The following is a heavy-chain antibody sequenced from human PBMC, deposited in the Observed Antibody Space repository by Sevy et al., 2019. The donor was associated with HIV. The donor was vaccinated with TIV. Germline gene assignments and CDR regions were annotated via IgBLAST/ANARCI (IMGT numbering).Heavy chain of an antibody. CDR2: ISSKAYGRNT. V-gene: IGHV3-49*03. CDR3: TRDLDFIGGVIV. J-gene: IGHJ4*02. Sequence: GGSLRLSCSASGFSFGDYAMNWFRQAPGKGLEWVCFISSKAYGRNTEYAASGKGRFTNSRDEHKSIAYLQMNSLKTDDTAMYYCTRDLDFIGGVIVWGQGTLVTVSS. CDR1: GFSFGDYA. D-gene: IGHD3-16*02.